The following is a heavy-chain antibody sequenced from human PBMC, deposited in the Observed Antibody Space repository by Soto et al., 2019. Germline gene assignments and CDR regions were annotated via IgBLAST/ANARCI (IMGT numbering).Heavy chain of an antibody. Sequence: SETLSLTCTFSGGSVSSNTHYWTWIRQRPGKALEWVGYFYYTGSTNYNPSLESRVTISVDTSKNLFSLTLTSVTAADTAMYYCARETVPSSATLPQYFDAWGQGALVTVSS. CDR1: GGSVSSNTHY. CDR3: ARETVPSSATLPQYFDA. CDR2: FYYTGST. D-gene: IGHD2-15*01. J-gene: IGHJ4*02. V-gene: IGHV4-61*01.